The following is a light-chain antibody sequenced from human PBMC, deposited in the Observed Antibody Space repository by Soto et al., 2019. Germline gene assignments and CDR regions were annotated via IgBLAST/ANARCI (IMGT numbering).Light chain of an antibody. V-gene: IGKV3-15*01. CDR1: QSVSSN. Sequence: EIVMTQSPATLSVSPGQRATLSCRASQSVSSNLGWYQQKPGLAPRLLIHGASTRATGIPARFSGSGSGTEFTLTISSLQSEDFAIYYCEQYNDWPITFGQGTRLEIK. CDR2: GAS. CDR3: EQYNDWPIT. J-gene: IGKJ5*01.